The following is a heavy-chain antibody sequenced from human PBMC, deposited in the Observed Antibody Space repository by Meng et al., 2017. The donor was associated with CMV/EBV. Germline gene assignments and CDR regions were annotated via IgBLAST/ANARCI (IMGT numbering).Heavy chain of an antibody. J-gene: IGHJ4*02. CDR3: AKELVTYYYDSSGWDY. V-gene: IGHV3-33*06. Sequence: GESLKISCAASGFTFSSYGTHWVRQAPGKGLEWVAVIWYDGSNKYYADSVKGRFTISRDNSKNTLYLQMNSLRAEDTAVYYCAKELVTYYYDSSGWDYWGQGTLVTVSS. CDR2: IWYDGSNK. D-gene: IGHD3-22*01. CDR1: GFTFSSYG.